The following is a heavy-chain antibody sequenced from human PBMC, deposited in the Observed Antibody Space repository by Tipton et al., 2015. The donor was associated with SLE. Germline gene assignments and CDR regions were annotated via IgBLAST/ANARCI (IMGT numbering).Heavy chain of an antibody. CDR2: ISSSGSTI. D-gene: IGHD2-21*01. CDR1: GFTFSSYE. Sequence: SLRLSCAASGFTFSSYEMNWVRQAPGKGLEWVSYISSSGSTIYYADSVKGRFTISRDNAKNSLYLQMNSLRAEDTAVYYCARDAVGVARDFAYWGQGTLVTVSS. CDR3: ARDAVGVARDFAY. J-gene: IGHJ4*02. V-gene: IGHV3-48*03.